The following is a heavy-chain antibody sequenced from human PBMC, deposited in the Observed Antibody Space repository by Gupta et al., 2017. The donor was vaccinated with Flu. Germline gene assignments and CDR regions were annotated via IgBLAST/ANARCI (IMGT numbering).Heavy chain of an antibody. D-gene: IGHD2-21*02. V-gene: IGHV4-4*07. CDR3: AREFVVVTAIFEEDTRGGYFDL. J-gene: IGHJ2*01. Sequence: QVQLPESGPGLVKPSETLSLTCTVAGGSFSSYYWCWIRQPAGKGLEWIGRIYTSGSTNYNPSLKSRVTMSVDTSKNQFSLKLSSVTAADTAVYYCAREFVVVTAIFEEDTRGGYFDLWGRGTLVTVSS. CDR2: IYTSGST. CDR1: GGSFSSYY.